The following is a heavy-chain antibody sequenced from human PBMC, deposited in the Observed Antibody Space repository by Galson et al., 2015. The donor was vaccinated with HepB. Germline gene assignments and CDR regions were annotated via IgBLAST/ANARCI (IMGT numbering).Heavy chain of an antibody. CDR2: ISSSGSTI. D-gene: IGHD6-13*01. Sequence: SLRLSCAASGFTFSDYYMSWIRQAPGKGLEWVSYISSSGSTIYYADSVKGRFTISRDNAKNSLYLQMNSLRAEDTAVYYCARDYWGSSWYGSGNYYYYGMDVWGQGTTVTVSS. J-gene: IGHJ6*02. CDR3: ARDYWGSSWYGSGNYYYYGMDV. V-gene: IGHV3-11*01. CDR1: GFTFSDYY.